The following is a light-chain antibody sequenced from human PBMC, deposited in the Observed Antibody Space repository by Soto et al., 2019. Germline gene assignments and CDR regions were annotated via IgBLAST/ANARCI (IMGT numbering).Light chain of an antibody. CDR3: SSYGASSTL. Sequence: QSALTQPASVSGSPGQSITISCTGSSSDIGGYNCVSWYQQHSGKAPKLLIYDVTYRPSGISDRFSGSKSGNTASLTISGLQPDDEADYYCSSYGASSTLFGGGTKVTVL. V-gene: IGLV2-14*03. CDR2: DVT. CDR1: SSDIGGYNC. J-gene: IGLJ2*01.